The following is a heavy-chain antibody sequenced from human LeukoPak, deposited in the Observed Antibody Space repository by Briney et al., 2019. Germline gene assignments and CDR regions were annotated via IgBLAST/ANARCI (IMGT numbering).Heavy chain of an antibody. CDR3: ARHRARYCSSTSCYRGTYNYYYYYMDV. J-gene: IGHJ6*03. D-gene: IGHD2-2*01. V-gene: IGHV4-34*01. CDR1: GGSFSGYY. CDR2: INHSGST. Sequence: PSETLSLTCAVYGGSFSGYYWSWIRQPPGKGLEWIGEINHSGSTNYNPSLKSRVTISVDTSKNQFSLKLSSVTAADTAVYYCARHRARYCSSTSCYRGTYNYYYYYMDVWGKGTTVTTSS.